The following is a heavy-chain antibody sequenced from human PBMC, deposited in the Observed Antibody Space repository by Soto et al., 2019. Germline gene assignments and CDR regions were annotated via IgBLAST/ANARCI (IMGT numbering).Heavy chain of an antibody. D-gene: IGHD4-17*01. Sequence: QLQLQESGPGLVKPSETLSLTCTVSGGSISSSSYYWGWIRQPPGKGLEWIGSIYYSGSTYYNPSLKNRVTISVDTSTNQFSLKLSSVTAADTAVYYCARRQDGDYVYDYWGQGTLVTVSS. CDR2: IYYSGST. CDR3: ARRQDGDYVYDY. CDR1: GGSISSSSYY. V-gene: IGHV4-39*01. J-gene: IGHJ4*02.